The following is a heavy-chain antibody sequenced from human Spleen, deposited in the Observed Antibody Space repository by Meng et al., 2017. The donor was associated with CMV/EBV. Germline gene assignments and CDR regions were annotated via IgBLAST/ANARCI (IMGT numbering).Heavy chain of an antibody. Sequence: GGSLRLSCAASGFTFSSYGMHWVRQAPGKGLEWVAVIWYDGSNKYYADSVKGRFTISRDNSKNTLYLQMNSLRAEDTAVYYCAKDQFKLGRRFENWFDPWGQGTLVTVSS. CDR3: AKDQFKLGRRFENWFDP. CDR2: IWYDGSNK. CDR1: GFTFSSYG. V-gene: IGHV3-33*06. D-gene: IGHD1-1*01. J-gene: IGHJ5*02.